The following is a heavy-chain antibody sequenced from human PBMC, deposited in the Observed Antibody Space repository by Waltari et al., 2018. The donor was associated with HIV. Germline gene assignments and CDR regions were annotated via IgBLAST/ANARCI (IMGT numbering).Heavy chain of an antibody. CDR2: IFGGGST. J-gene: IGHJ3*02. Sequence: EVQLVESGGGLIQPGGSLRLSCAASGVTVSTNYMSWVRQAPGKGLEWVSAIFGGGSTHYADSVKGRFTISRDNSKNTLYLQMNSLRAEDTAVYYCARERTVAGYHDAFDIWGQGTMVTVS. CDR3: ARERTVAGYHDAFDI. CDR1: GVTVSTNY. D-gene: IGHD6-19*01. V-gene: IGHV3-53*01.